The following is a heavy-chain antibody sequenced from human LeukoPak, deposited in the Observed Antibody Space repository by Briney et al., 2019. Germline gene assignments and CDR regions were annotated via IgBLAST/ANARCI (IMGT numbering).Heavy chain of an antibody. V-gene: IGHV1-46*01. CDR1: GYTFTSYY. J-gene: IGHJ5*02. CDR2: INPSGGST. Sequence: ASVKVSCKASGYTFTSYYMHWVRQAPGQGLEWMGIINPSGGSTSYAQKFQGRVTMTRDTSTSTVYMELSSLRSEDTAVYYCARGIWIRRDGYNVSYNWFDPSGQGTLVTVSS. CDR3: ARGIWIRRDGYNVSYNWFDP. D-gene: IGHD5-24*01.